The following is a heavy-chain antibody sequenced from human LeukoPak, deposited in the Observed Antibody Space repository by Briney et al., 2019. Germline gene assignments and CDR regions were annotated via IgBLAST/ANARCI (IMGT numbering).Heavy chain of an antibody. J-gene: IGHJ4*02. CDR1: GFTFSSYS. D-gene: IGHD3-16*01. CDR2: IRHDGTIT. CDR3: AKDSLADIDY. V-gene: IGHV3-30*02. Sequence: GGSLRLSCAASGFTFSSYSMNWVRQAPGKGLEFVAFIRHDGTITYYADSARGRSTISRDNSKNTMYLQMHSLRAEDTAVYYCAKDSLADIDYWGQGTLVTVSS.